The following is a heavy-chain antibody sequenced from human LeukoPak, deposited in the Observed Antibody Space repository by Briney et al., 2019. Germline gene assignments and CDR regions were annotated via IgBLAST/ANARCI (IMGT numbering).Heavy chain of an antibody. CDR3: ARLPVWIAEAGTPLVRPYFDP. CDR1: GGSFSGYY. V-gene: IGHV4-34*01. J-gene: IGHJ5*02. CDR2: INHSGST. Sequence: SETLSLTCAVYGGSFSGYYWSWIRQPPGKGLEWIGEINHSGSTNYNPSLKSRVTISVDTSKNQLSLKLSSVTAADTAVYYCARLPVWIAEAGTPLVRPYFDPWGQGTLVTVSS. D-gene: IGHD6-19*01.